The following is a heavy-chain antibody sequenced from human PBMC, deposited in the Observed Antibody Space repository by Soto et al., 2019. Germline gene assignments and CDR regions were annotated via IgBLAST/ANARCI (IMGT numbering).Heavy chain of an antibody. D-gene: IGHD6-13*01. V-gene: IGHV4-39*01. CDR2: IYYSGST. CDR3: ARLGIAAPGWFGP. CDR1: GGSITSSSFY. Sequence: SETLSLTCTVSGGSITSSSFYWAWFRQTPGKGQECIGRIYYSGSTHYNPSLKSRVIMSIDTSKNQFSLNLTSVTAADTAVYFCARLGIAAPGWFGPWGRGTLVTVSS. J-gene: IGHJ5*02.